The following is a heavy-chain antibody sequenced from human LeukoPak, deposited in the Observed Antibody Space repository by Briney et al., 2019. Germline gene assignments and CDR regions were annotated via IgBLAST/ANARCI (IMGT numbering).Heavy chain of an antibody. J-gene: IGHJ3*02. CDR3: AKEVGDTFHGNAFDI. Sequence: GGSLRLSCAASGFTFSSYGMHWVRQAPGKGLEWVAVIWYDGSNKYYADSVKGRFTISRDNSKNTLYLQMNSLRAEDTAVYYCAKEVGDTFHGNAFDIWGQGIMVTVSS. V-gene: IGHV3-33*06. CDR2: IWYDGSNK. D-gene: IGHD1-26*01. CDR1: GFTFSSYG.